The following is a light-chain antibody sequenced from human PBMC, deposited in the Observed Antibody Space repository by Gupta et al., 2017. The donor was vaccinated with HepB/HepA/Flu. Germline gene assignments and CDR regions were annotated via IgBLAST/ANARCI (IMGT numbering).Light chain of an antibody. Sequence: EVVLTQSPATLALSPGERATLSCRASENIHNYLAWYQQKPGQAPRLLIQDTSLRASGIPARISGSGSETGFTLTISSLEPEDFAVYYCQRHGKWPLYFGGGTRVDLK. V-gene: IGKV3-11*01. CDR2: DTS. CDR1: ENIHNY. CDR3: QRHGKWPLY. J-gene: IGKJ4*01.